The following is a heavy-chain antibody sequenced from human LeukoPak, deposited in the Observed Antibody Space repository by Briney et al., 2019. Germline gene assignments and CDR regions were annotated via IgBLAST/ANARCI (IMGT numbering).Heavy chain of an antibody. CDR1: GGSISSSSYY. Sequence: SETLSLTCTVSGGSISSSSYYWGWIRQPPGKGLEWIGSIYYSGSTYYNPSLKSRVTISVDTSKNQFSLKLSSVTAADTAVYYCARHSALAAADYWGQGTLVTVSS. CDR2: IYYSGST. V-gene: IGHV4-39*01. J-gene: IGHJ4*02. D-gene: IGHD6-13*01. CDR3: ARHSALAAADY.